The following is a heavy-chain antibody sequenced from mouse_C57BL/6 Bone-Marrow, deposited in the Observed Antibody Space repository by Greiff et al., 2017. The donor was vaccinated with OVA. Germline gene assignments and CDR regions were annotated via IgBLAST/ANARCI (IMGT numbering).Heavy chain of an antibody. J-gene: IGHJ4*01. Sequence: VQLQQSGAELVRPGTSVKVSCKASGYAFTNYLIEWVKQRPGQGLEWIGVINPGSGGTNYNEKFKGKATLTADKSSSTAYMQLSSLTSEDSAVYFCARSNLLRAMDYWGQGTSVTVSS. D-gene: IGHD2-1*01. V-gene: IGHV1-54*01. CDR3: ARSNLLRAMDY. CDR1: GYAFTNYL. CDR2: INPGSGGT.